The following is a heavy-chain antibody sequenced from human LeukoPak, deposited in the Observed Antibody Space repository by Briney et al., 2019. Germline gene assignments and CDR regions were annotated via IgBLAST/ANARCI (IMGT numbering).Heavy chain of an antibody. Sequence: SETLSLTCTVSGGSISSYYWSWIRQPPGKGLEWIGYIYYSGSTNYNPSLKSRVTISVDTSKNQFSLKLSSVTAADTAVYYCARGDYDYYDSSGYYRYWGQGTLVTVSS. CDR1: GGSISSYY. D-gene: IGHD3-22*01. V-gene: IGHV4-59*01. J-gene: IGHJ4*02. CDR3: ARGDYDYYDSSGYYRY. CDR2: IYYSGST.